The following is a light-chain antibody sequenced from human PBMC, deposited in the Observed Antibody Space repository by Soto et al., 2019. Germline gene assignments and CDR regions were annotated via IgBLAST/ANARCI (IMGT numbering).Light chain of an antibody. CDR2: GAS. Sequence: DIQMTQSPSTLSASIGDRVTITCRASQSISWWLAWYQQKPGKAPKLLIYGASSLDGGVPSRFSGSGSGTKFTLTISSLQPDDSATYYCLQYNSYRTFGQGTKVEI. CDR1: QSISWW. V-gene: IGKV1-5*01. CDR3: LQYNSYRT. J-gene: IGKJ1*01.